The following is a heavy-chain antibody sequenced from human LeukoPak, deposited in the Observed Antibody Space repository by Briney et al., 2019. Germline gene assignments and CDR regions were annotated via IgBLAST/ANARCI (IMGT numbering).Heavy chain of an antibody. CDR2: IYYTGGT. CDR1: GGSISSSY. V-gene: IGHV4-59*08. J-gene: IGHJ5*02. D-gene: IGHD4-11*01. Sequence: SETLSLTCPVSGGSISSSYCSWIRQPPGKGLEWVWYIYYTGGTNYNPFLKSLVTISVDTPKNQYSLKLSSAADADTAVYCCARHAAGYSNYWFDPWGQGTMVTVSS. CDR3: ARHAAGYSNYWFDP.